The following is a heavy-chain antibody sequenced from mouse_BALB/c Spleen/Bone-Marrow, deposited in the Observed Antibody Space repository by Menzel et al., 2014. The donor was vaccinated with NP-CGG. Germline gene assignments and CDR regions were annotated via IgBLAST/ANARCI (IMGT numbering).Heavy chain of an antibody. CDR1: GDSITSSY. Sequence: DVKLVESGPSLVKPSQTLSLTCSVTGDSITSSYWNWIRKFPGNKLEYMGYISYSGNAYYNPSLKSRISLTRDTSKNQYYLQLNSVTTEDTATNFCARGNGYHFDYWGQGTTLTVSS. J-gene: IGHJ2*01. V-gene: IGHV3-8*02. CDR3: ARGNGYHFDY. D-gene: IGHD1-2*01. CDR2: ISYSGNA.